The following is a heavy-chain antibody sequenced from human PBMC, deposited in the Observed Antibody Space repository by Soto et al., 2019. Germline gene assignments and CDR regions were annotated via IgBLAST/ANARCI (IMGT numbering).Heavy chain of an antibody. D-gene: IGHD2-15*01. J-gene: IGHJ4*02. CDR3: ARALRTEVVAAIFDY. Sequence: QVQLQESGPGLVKPSETLSLTCTVSGGSISDYYWSWIRQPPGKGLEWIGYIYYSGSTSYNPSLTSRVTISVDMSKNQFSLKLSSVTAADTAVYYCARALRTEVVAAIFDYWGQGTLVTVSS. CDR1: GGSISDYY. CDR2: IYYSGST. V-gene: IGHV4-59*01.